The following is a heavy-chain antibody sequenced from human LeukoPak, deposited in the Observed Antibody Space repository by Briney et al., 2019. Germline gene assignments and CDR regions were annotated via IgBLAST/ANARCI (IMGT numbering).Heavy chain of an antibody. CDR1: GGSFSGYY. D-gene: IGHD1-26*01. Sequence: PSETLSLTCAVYGGSFSGYYWSWIRQPPGKGLEWIGEINHSGSTNYNPSLKSRVTISVDTSKNQFSLKLSSVTAADTAVYYCARLLGGSYDYWGQGTLVTVSS. J-gene: IGHJ4*02. V-gene: IGHV4-34*01. CDR2: INHSGST. CDR3: ARLLGGSYDY.